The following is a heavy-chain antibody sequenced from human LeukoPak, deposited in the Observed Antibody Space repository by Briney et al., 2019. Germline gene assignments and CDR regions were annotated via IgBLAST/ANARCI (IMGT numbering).Heavy chain of an antibody. V-gene: IGHV3-11*06. CDR2: ISASSGYT. CDR1: GGSFSDYY. CDR3: ARDWSPNWFDP. J-gene: IGHJ5*02. Sequence: LSLTCAVYGGSFSDYYMSWIRQAPGKGLEWVSYISASSGYTKYADSVKGRFTISRDNAKNSVYLQMNSLRADDTAVYYCARDWSPNWFDPWGQGTPVTVSS.